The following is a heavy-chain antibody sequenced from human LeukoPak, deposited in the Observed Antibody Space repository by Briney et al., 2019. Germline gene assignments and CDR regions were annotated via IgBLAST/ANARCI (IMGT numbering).Heavy chain of an antibody. CDR1: GGTFSSYA. Sequence: SVKVSCKASGGTFSSYAISWVRQAPGQGLEWMGRIIPILGIANYAQKFQGRVTITADKSTSTAYMELSSLRSEDTAVYYCASRGVVVPAALYYYGMDVWGQGTTVTVSS. D-gene: IGHD2-2*01. CDR3: ASRGVVVPAALYYYGMDV. J-gene: IGHJ6*02. V-gene: IGHV1-69*04. CDR2: IIPILGIA.